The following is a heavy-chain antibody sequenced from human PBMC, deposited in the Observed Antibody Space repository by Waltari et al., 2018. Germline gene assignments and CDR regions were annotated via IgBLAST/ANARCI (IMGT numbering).Heavy chain of an antibody. Sequence: EVQLVESGGGLVQPGGSLRLACAAPGFTFSSYWMHWVRQAPGKGLVWVSRCNSDGSSTSYADSVKGRFTISRDNAKNTLYLQMNSLRAEDTAVYYWAREGGGQWPAGYFQHWGQGTLVTVSS. CDR2: CNSDGSST. CDR3: AREGGGQWPAGYFQH. J-gene: IGHJ1*01. CDR1: GFTFSSYW. D-gene: IGHD6-19*01. V-gene: IGHV3-74*01.